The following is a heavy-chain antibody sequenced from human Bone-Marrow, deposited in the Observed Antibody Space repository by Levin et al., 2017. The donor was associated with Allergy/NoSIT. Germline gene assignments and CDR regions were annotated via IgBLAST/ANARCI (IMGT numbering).Heavy chain of an antibody. CDR2: INSDGSAR. Sequence: GGSLRLSCTASGFTFNKYWMHWVRQVPGKGLVWVSRINSDGSARTVADTVRGRFAVSRDNANNTLYLQMNSLRVDDTAVYYCVRNNAIWGDAFDVWGQGSMVTVSS. CDR3: VRNNAIWGDAFDV. D-gene: IGHD7-27*01. CDR1: GFTFNKYW. V-gene: IGHV3-74*03. J-gene: IGHJ3*01.